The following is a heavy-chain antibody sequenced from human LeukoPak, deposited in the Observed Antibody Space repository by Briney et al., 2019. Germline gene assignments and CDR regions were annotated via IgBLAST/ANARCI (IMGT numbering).Heavy chain of an antibody. J-gene: IGHJ4*02. Sequence: PGGSLRLSCVVSGISLSNYAMTWVRQAPGKGLEWVSYISERGGSTTYADSVKGRFTISRDTSLNTLYLQMNNLRAEDTAVYYCAKVAARPSYYFDYWGQGTLVTVSS. V-gene: IGHV3-23*01. D-gene: IGHD6-6*01. CDR2: ISERGGST. CDR1: GISLSNYA. CDR3: AKVAARPSYYFDY.